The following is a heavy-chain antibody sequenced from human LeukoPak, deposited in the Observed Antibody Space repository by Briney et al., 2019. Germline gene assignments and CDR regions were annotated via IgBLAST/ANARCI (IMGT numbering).Heavy chain of an antibody. CDR2: IKSKTDGGTT. J-gene: IGHJ4*02. CDR1: GFTFSNAW. CDR3: TTDPITYYDILTGYYLFDY. Sequence: GGSLRLPCAASGFTFSNAWMSWVRQAPGKGLEWVGRIKSKTDGGTTDYAAPVKGRFAISRDDSKNTLYLQMNSLKTEDTAVYYCTTDPITYYDILTGYYLFDYWGQGTLVTVSS. D-gene: IGHD3-9*01. V-gene: IGHV3-15*01.